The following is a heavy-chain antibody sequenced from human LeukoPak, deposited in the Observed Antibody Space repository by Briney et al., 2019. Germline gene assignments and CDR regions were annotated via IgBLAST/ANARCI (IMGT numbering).Heavy chain of an antibody. J-gene: IGHJ2*01. Sequence: PGGSLRLSCAASGFTFDDYGMSWVRQAPGKGLEWVSLISYEGSNEYYSGSVRGRFTISRDNSKNTISPQMNNLRPEDTALYYCARDRGTSRWYIDFWGRGTLVTVSS. CDR3: ARDRGTSRWYIDF. CDR1: GFTFDDYG. D-gene: IGHD3-10*01. V-gene: IGHV3-30*03. CDR2: ISYEGSNE.